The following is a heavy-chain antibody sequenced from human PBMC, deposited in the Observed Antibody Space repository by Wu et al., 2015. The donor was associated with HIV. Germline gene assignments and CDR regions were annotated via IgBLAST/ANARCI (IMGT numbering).Heavy chain of an antibody. D-gene: IGHD2-2*01. CDR3: ARDGGYCGSTSCIGGGWFDP. CDR2: INPDSGAT. Sequence: QVQLVQSGAEVKKPGSSVKVSCKASGGTFSSYAISWVRQAPGQGLEWMGWINPDSGATNYAQKFQGRVTMTRDTSISTAYMELSTLRSDDTALYYCARDGGYCGSTSCIGGGWFDPWGQGTLVTVSS. J-gene: IGHJ5*02. CDR1: GGTFSSYA. V-gene: IGHV1-2*02.